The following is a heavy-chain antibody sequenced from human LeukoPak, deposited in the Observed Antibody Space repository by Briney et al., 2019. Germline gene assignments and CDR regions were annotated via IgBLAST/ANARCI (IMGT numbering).Heavy chain of an antibody. CDR2: IGSSGRTR. D-gene: IGHD6-19*01. Sequence: PGGSLRLSCAVSGFPFSFYEINWVRQAPGKGLEWVSNIGSSGRTRYYADSVKGRFSISRDDAKNSLYLQMNSLRVEDTGVYYCARLAVASDFNYWGQGALVTVSS. J-gene: IGHJ4*02. CDR1: GFPFSFYE. CDR3: ARLAVASDFNY. V-gene: IGHV3-48*03.